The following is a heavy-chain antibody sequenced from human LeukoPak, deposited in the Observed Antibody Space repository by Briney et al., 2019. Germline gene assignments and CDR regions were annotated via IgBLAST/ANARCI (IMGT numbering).Heavy chain of an antibody. CDR1: GGSISSYY. Sequence: SETLSLTCTVSGGSISSYYWSWIRQPPGKGLEWIGYIYYSGSTNYNPSLKSRVTISVDTSKNQFSLKLSSVTAADTAVYYCARHRKSGWYPYYFDYWGQGTLVTVSS. D-gene: IGHD6-13*01. V-gene: IGHV4-59*08. CDR3: ARHRKSGWYPYYFDY. CDR2: IYYSGST. J-gene: IGHJ4*02.